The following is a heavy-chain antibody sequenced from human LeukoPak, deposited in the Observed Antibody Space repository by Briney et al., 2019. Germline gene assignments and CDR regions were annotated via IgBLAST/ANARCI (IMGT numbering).Heavy chain of an antibody. J-gene: IGHJ4*02. Sequence: GASVKVSCKASGGTFSSNAISWVRQAPGQGLEWMGWINPRSGETKYAQKFQGRLTMTRDTAISTTYMELSGLKFDDTAVYFCARDRELRWSQGGFDFWGQGTLLTVSS. CDR3: ARDRELRWSQGGFDF. CDR2: INPRSGET. CDR1: GGTFSSNA. D-gene: IGHD3-10*01. V-gene: IGHV1-2*02.